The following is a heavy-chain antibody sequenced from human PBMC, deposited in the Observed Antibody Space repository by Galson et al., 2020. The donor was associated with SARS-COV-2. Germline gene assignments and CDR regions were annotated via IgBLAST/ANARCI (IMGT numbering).Heavy chain of an antibody. CDR2: IYYSGST. J-gene: IGHJ3*02. CDR1: GGSISSGDYL. D-gene: IGHD2-2*01. Sequence: ASETLSLTCTVSGGSISSGDYLWNWIRQPPGKGLEWIGYIYYSGSTYYNPSLKSRVTISIDRSKNQFSLNLRSVTAADTAVYYCVREGGIVVVPAAAGGAFDIWGQVTMVTVSS. CDR3: VREGGIVVVPAAAGGAFDI. V-gene: IGHV4-30-4*01.